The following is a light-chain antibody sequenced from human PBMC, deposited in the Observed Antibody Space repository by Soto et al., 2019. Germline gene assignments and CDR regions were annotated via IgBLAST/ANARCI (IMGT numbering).Light chain of an antibody. J-gene: IGKJ1*01. CDR1: QGISIY. CDR2: AAS. V-gene: IGKV1-39*01. CDR3: QQSYSTPWT. Sequence: DIQLTQSPSSLSASVGNRVTITCRASQGISIYLNWYQQKPGKAPKLLIYAASSLQSGVPSRFSGSRSGTDFTLTISSLQPEDFATYYCQQSYSTPWTFGQGTKVEFK.